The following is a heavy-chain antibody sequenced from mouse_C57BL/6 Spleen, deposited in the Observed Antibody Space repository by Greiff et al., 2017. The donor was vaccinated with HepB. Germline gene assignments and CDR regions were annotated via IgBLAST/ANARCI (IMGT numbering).Heavy chain of an antibody. Sequence: QVQLKESGPELVKPGASVKISCKASGYAFSSSWMNWVKQRPGKGLEWIGRIYPGDGDTNYNGKFKGKATLTADKSSSTAYMQLSSLTSEDSAVYFCARFGVIPGYWGQGTTLTVSS. D-gene: IGHD1-1*01. CDR2: IYPGDGDT. V-gene: IGHV1-82*01. CDR3: ARFGVIPGY. CDR1: GYAFSSSW. J-gene: IGHJ2*01.